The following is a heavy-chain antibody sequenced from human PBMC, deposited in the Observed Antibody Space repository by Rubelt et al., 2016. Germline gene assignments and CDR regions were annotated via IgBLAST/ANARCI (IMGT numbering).Heavy chain of an antibody. CDR3: ARVISGVEYSSSWHFDY. CDR2: ISAYNGNT. Sequence: QVQLVQSGAEVKKPGASVKVSCKASGDTFTSYGLSWVRQAPGQGLEWMGWISAYNGNTNYAQKLQGRVTMTTDTSTSTAYMELRSLRSDDTAVYYGARVISGVEYSSSWHFDYWGQGTLVTVSS. J-gene: IGHJ4*02. CDR1: GDTFTSYG. V-gene: IGHV1-18*01. D-gene: IGHD6-13*01.